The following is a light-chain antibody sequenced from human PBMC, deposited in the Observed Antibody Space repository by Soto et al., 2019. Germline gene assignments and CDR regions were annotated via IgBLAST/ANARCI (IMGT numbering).Light chain of an antibody. CDR1: HIVSSHY. V-gene: IGKV3-20*01. Sequence: EIVLTQSPGTLSLSPGERATLSCRASHIVSSHYLAWYQQKPGQAPRLLISNASRRATGIPDRFSGSGSATDFTLTIAGLEPEDFAVYYCQQYGSSPPLSFGGGTKVDIK. CDR3: QQYGSSPPLS. CDR2: NAS. J-gene: IGKJ4*01.